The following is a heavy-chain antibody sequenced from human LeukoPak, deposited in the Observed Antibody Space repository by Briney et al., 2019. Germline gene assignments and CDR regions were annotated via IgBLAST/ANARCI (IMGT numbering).Heavy chain of an antibody. CDR2: ISGSGGST. CDR1: GFTFSSYA. CDR3: AKATFGVPDHLWFGELLYLYFDY. Sequence: PGGSLRLSCAASGFTFSSYAMSWVRQAPGKALEWVAAISGSGGSTYYADSVKGRFTISRDNSKNTLYLQMNSLRAEDTAVYYCAKATFGVPDHLWFGELLYLYFDYWGQGTLVTVSS. V-gene: IGHV3-23*01. D-gene: IGHD3-10*01. J-gene: IGHJ4*02.